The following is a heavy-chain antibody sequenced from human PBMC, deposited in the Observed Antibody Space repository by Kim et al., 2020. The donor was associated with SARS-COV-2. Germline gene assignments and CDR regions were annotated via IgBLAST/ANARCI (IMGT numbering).Heavy chain of an antibody. CDR2: IYYSGST. CDR1: GGSISSYY. V-gene: IGHV4-59*01. CDR3: ARADRRKHLDY. D-gene: IGHD2-21*01. J-gene: IGHJ4*02. Sequence: SETLSLTCTVSGGSISSYYWSWIRQPPGKGLEWIGYIYYSGSTNYNPSLKSRVTISVDTSKNQFSLKLSSVTAADTAVYYCARADRRKHLDYWGQGTLVTVSS.